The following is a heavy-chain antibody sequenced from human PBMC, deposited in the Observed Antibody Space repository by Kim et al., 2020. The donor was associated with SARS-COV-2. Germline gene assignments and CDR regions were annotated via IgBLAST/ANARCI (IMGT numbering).Heavy chain of an antibody. V-gene: IGHV5-51*01. CDR1: GYSFTSYW. Sequence: GESLKISCKGSGYSFTSYWIGWVRQMPGKGLEWMGIIYPGDSDTRYSPSFQGQVTISADKSISTAYLQWSSLKASDTAMYYCAIPRKDYGDYWDAFDIWGQGTMVTVSS. D-gene: IGHD4-17*01. J-gene: IGHJ3*02. CDR3: AIPRKDYGDYWDAFDI. CDR2: IYPGDSDT.